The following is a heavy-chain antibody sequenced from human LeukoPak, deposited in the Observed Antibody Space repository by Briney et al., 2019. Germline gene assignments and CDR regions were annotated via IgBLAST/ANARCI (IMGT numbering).Heavy chain of an antibody. Sequence: SETLSLTCTVSGGSISSSSYYWGWIRQPPGKGLEWIGGIYYSGSTYYNPSLKSRVTISVDTSKNQFSLKLSSVTAADTAVYYCARLAMVRGVIGLGGFDYWGQGTLVTVSS. D-gene: IGHD3-10*01. CDR2: IYYSGST. CDR3: ARLAMVRGVIGLGGFDY. V-gene: IGHV4-39*01. CDR1: GGSISSSSYY. J-gene: IGHJ4*02.